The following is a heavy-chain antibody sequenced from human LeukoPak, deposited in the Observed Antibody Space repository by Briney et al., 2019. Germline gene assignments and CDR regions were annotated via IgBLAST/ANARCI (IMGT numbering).Heavy chain of an antibody. CDR3: ARDPPAVAANTYG. Sequence: GGSLRLSRAASGFTVSNNYMRWVRQAPGKGLEWVSLIYSGGATFYADAVKVRFTISRDGSKNTLYLQMNSLRAEDTAVYYCARDPPAVAANTYGWGQGTLVTVSS. J-gene: IGHJ4*02. CDR1: GFTVSNNY. CDR2: IYSGGAT. D-gene: IGHD6-6*01. V-gene: IGHV3-66*01.